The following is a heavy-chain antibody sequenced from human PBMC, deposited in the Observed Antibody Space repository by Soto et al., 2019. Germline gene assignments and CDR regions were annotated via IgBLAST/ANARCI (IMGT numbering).Heavy chain of an antibody. CDR1: GGSVSSGSYY. D-gene: IGHD3-10*01. J-gene: IGHJ5*02. V-gene: IGHV4-61*01. CDR2: IYYSGST. CDR3: ARGLRLGELLYHRYNWFDP. Sequence: SETLSLTCTVSGGSVSSGSYYWSWIRQPPGKGLEWIGYIYYSGSTNYNPSLKSRVTISVDTSKNQFSLKLSSVTAADTAVYYCARGLRLGELLYHRYNWFDPWGKGTLVTVS.